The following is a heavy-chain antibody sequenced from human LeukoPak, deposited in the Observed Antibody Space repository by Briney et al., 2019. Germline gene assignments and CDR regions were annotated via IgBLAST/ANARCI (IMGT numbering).Heavy chain of an antibody. Sequence: PGGSLRLSCAASGFTFSSYGMSWVRQAPGKGLKWVSAISGSGGSTYYADSVKGRFTISRDNSKNTLYLQMNSLRAEDTAVYYCAKDPDYYDSSGYYSRSYYFDYWGQGTLVTVSS. CDR2: ISGSGGST. V-gene: IGHV3-23*01. CDR1: GFTFSSYG. J-gene: IGHJ4*02. CDR3: AKDPDYYDSSGYYSRSYYFDY. D-gene: IGHD3-22*01.